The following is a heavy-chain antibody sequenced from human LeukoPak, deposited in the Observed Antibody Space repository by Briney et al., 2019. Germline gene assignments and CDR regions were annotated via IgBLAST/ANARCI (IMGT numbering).Heavy chain of an antibody. CDR1: GGSISGGGYY. Sequence: SQTLSLTCTVSGGSISGGGYYWSWIRQHPGKGLEWIGYIYYSGSTYYNPSLKSRVTISVDTSKNQFSLKLSSVTAADTAVYYCAREAPQLRFDYYYGMDVWGQGTTVTVSS. CDR3: AREAPQLRFDYYYGMDV. CDR2: IYYSGST. D-gene: IGHD3-10*01. J-gene: IGHJ6*02. V-gene: IGHV4-31*03.